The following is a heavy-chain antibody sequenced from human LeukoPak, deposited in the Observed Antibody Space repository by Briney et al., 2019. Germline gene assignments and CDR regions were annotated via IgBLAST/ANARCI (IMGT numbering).Heavy chain of an antibody. CDR1: GGSISSSSYY. CDR2: IYYSGST. D-gene: IGHD6-19*01. CDR3: ARDPGSGWSRLSPFDP. V-gene: IGHV4-39*07. J-gene: IGHJ5*02. Sequence: SETLSLTCTVSGGSISSSSYYWGWIRQPPGKGLEWIGSIYYSGSTYYNPSLKSRVTISVDTSKNQFSLKLSSVTAADTAVYYCARDPGSGWSRLSPFDPWGQGTLVTVSS.